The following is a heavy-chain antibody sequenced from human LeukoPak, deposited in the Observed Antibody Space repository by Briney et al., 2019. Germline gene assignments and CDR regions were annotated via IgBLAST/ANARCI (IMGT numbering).Heavy chain of an antibody. J-gene: IGHJ4*02. D-gene: IGHD1-26*01. Sequence: GGSLRLSCAASGFTSSSYAMSWVRQAPGKGLEWVSAISGSGGSTYYADSVKGRFTISRDNSKNTLYLQMNSLRAEDTAVYYCAKDPFLVGATNFDYWGQGTLVTVSS. CDR2: ISGSGGST. CDR3: AKDPFLVGATNFDY. V-gene: IGHV3-23*01. CDR1: GFTSSSYA.